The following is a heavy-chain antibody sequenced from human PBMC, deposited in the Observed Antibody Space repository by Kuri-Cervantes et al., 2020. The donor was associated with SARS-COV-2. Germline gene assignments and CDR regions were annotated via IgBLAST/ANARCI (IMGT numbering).Heavy chain of an antibody. Sequence: GGSLRLSCAASGFTFSSYWMSWVRQAPGKGLEWVANIKQDGSEKYYVDSVKGRFTISRDNAKNSLYLQMNSLRAEDTAVYYCASVYSSSSRYYYYGMDVWGQGTTVTVSS. CDR3: ASVYSSSSRYYYYGMDV. CDR1: GFTFSSYW. J-gene: IGHJ6*02. CDR2: IKQDGSEK. D-gene: IGHD6-6*01. V-gene: IGHV3-7*01.